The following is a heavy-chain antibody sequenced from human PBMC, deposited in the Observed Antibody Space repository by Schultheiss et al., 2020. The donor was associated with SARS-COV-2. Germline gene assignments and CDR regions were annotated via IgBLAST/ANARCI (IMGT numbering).Heavy chain of an antibody. CDR3: AKLGLVGATVDY. CDR1: GFTFSSYG. V-gene: IGHV3-30*18. J-gene: IGHJ4*02. Sequence: GGSLRLSCAASGFTFSSYGMHWVRQAPGKGLEWVAVISYDGSNKYYADSVKGRFTISRDNSKNTLYLQMNSLRAEDTAVYYCAKLGLVGATVDYWGQGTLVTVSS. D-gene: IGHD1-26*01. CDR2: ISYDGSNK.